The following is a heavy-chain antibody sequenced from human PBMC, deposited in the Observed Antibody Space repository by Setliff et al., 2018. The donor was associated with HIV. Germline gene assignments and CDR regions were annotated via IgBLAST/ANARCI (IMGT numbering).Heavy chain of an antibody. V-gene: IGHV4-34*01. Sequence: PSETLSLTCAVYGGSLSGFYWAFIRQSPGKGLEWIGEVTHSGSTTYDPSLKSRITISVDTSKNQFSLKLSSVTAADTAVYYRARALSEGGYSYGYYYYYGMDVWGQGTTVTVSS. CDR3: ARALSEGGYSYGYYYYYGMDV. CDR1: GGSLSGFY. D-gene: IGHD5-18*01. J-gene: IGHJ6*02. CDR2: VTHSGST.